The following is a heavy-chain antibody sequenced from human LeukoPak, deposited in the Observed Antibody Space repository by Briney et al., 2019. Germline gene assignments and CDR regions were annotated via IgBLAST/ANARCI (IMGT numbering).Heavy chain of an antibody. V-gene: IGHV4-59*01. CDR3: ARYSYGYSWFDP. Sequence: PSETLSLTCTVSGGSISSYYWSWIRQPPGKGLEWIGYIYYSGSTNYNPSLKSRVTISVDTSKNQLSLKLSSVTAADTAVYYCARYSYGYSWFDPWGQGTLVTVSS. CDR2: IYYSGST. J-gene: IGHJ5*02. CDR1: GGSISSYY. D-gene: IGHD5-18*01.